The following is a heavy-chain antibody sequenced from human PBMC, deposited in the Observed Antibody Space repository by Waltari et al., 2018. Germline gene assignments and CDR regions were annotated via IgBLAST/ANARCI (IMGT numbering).Heavy chain of an antibody. Sequence: QVQLVQSGAEVKKPGSSVKVSCKASGGTLRSYVISWVRQAPGQGLEWMGGIIPMDGTTNYEQKFQGRVTITADEATSTFYMELSSLRVEDTATYYCARVRKQWELLVTSSGYSAMDVWGQGTTVTVSS. V-gene: IGHV1-69*01. CDR1: GGTLRSYV. CDR3: ARVRKQWELLVTSSGYSAMDV. D-gene: IGHD1-26*01. CDR2: IIPMDGTT. J-gene: IGHJ6*02.